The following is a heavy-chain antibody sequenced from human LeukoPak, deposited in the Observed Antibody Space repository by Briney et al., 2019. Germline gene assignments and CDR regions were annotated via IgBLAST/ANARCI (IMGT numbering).Heavy chain of an antibody. J-gene: IGHJ4*02. CDR2: IYPGDSDT. V-gene: IGHV5-51*01. CDR3: ARGTAAGIEIFDY. CDR1: GCSFTSYW. Sequence: GESLKISCKGSGCSFTSYWIGWVRQMPGKGLEWMGIIYPGDSDTRYSQSFQGQVTISADKSIGTAYLQWSSLKASDTAMYYCARGTAAGIEIFDYWGQGTLVTVSS. D-gene: IGHD6-13*01.